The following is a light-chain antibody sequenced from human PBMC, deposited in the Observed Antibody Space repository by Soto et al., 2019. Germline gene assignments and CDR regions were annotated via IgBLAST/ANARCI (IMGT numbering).Light chain of an antibody. CDR3: LAWDTSTGKRV. Sequence: SYELTQPPSVSVSPGQTGTITCSGDRLGDKYASWYQQRPGQTPVLIMYHDKKRPAGIPERFSGSSSGSTATLTISGTQAMDEGGYYWLAWDTSTGKRVFGGGTKLTVL. CDR2: HDK. V-gene: IGLV3-1*01. J-gene: IGLJ3*02. CDR1: RLGDKY.